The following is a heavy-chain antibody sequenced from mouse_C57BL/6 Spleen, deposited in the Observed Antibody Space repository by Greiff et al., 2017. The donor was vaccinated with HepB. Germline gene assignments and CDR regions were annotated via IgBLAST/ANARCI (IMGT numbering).Heavy chain of an antibody. J-gene: IGHJ1*03. CDR1: GYTFTDYN. CDR2: INPNNGGT. V-gene: IGHV1-18*01. D-gene: IGHD1-1*01. Sequence: EVQLQQSGPELVKPGASVKIPCKASGYTFTDYNMDWVKQSHGKSLEWIGDINPNNGGTIYNQKFKGKATLTVDKSSSTAYMELRSLTSEDTAVYYCARRGYGSLHWYFDVWGTGTTVTVSS. CDR3: ARRGYGSLHWYFDV.